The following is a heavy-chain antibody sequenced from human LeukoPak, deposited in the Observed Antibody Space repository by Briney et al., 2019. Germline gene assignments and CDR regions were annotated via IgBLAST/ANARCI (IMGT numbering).Heavy chain of an antibody. Sequence: SETLSLTCAVYGGSFSGYYWSWIRQPPGKGLEWIGEINHSGSTNYNPSLKSRVTISVDTSKNQFSLKLSSVTAADTAAYYCASLVVVVPAAMSALSYYYGMDVWGQGTTVTVSS. V-gene: IGHV4-34*01. CDR2: INHSGST. CDR1: GGSFSGYY. J-gene: IGHJ6*02. CDR3: ASLVVVVPAAMSALSYYYGMDV. D-gene: IGHD2-2*01.